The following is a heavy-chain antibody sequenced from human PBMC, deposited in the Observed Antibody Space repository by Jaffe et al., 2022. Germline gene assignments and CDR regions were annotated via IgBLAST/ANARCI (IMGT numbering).Heavy chain of an antibody. J-gene: IGHJ3*02. CDR3: ARPGAYYDSSGTPHFGAFDI. V-gene: IGHV1-69*05. Sequence: QVQLVQSGAEVKKPGSSVKVSCKASGGTFSSYAISWVRQAPGQGLEWMGGIIPIFGTANYAQKFQGRVTITTDESTSTAYMELSSLRSEDTAVYYCARPGAYYDSSGTPHFGAFDIWGQGTMVTVSS. CDR2: IIPIFGTA. CDR1: GGTFSSYA. D-gene: IGHD3-22*01.